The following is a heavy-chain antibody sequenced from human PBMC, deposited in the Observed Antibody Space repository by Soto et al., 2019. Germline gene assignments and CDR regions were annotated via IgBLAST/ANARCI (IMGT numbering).Heavy chain of an antibody. J-gene: IGHJ3*02. CDR1: GFTVSSNY. CDR2: IYSGGST. CDR3: ASWHLREHAYDI. V-gene: IGHV3-53*01. D-gene: IGHD4-17*01. Sequence: GGSLRLSCAASGFTVSSNYMSWVRQAPGKGLEWVSVIYSGGSTYYADSVKGRLTISRDNSKNTLYLQMNSLRAEDTAVYYCASWHLREHAYDIWGQGTAVTVSS.